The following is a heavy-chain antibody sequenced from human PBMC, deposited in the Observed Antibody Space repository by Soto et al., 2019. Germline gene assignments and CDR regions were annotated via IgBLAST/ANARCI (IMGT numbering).Heavy chain of an antibody. CDR2: IYSGGST. V-gene: IGHV3-53*01. D-gene: IGHD3-16*01. J-gene: IGHJ4*02. Sequence: ETLSLTCTVSSDSVSSSSYTWGWIRQAPGKGLEWVSVIYSGGSTFYADSVKGRFTISRDTPENTLFLQMNSLRAEDTAVYYCTRGPPAGYKYGYNWGYLDSWGQGTLVTVSS. CDR1: SDSVSSSSY. CDR3: TRGPPAGYKYGYNWGYLDS.